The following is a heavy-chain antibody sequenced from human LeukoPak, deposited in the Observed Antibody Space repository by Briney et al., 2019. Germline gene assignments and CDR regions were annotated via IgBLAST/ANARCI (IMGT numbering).Heavy chain of an antibody. J-gene: IGHJ3*02. CDR1: GGSFSDYY. CDR3: ARHRQRSSGYFGSGHDGFDI. Sequence: PSETLSLTCAVYGGSFSDYYWTWIRQPPGKGLEWIGEINHSGSTNYSPSLKSQVTMSVDTSKNQFSLNLTSVTAADTAMYYCARHRQRSSGYFGSGHDGFDIWGQGTMVTVSS. D-gene: IGHD3-22*01. CDR2: INHSGST. V-gene: IGHV4-34*01.